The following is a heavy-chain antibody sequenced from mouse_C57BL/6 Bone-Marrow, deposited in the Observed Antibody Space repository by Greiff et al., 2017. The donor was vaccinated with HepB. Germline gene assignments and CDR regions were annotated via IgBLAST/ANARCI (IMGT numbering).Heavy chain of an antibody. V-gene: IGHV1-50*01. J-gene: IGHJ2*01. CDR2: IDPSDSYT. D-gene: IGHD2-3*01. Sequence: QVQLQQPGAELVKPGASVKLSCKASGYTFTSYWMQWVKQRPGQGLEWIGEIDPSDSYTNYNQKFKGKATLTVDTSSSTAYMQLRSLTSEDSAVYYCATSDGYYSYYFDYWGQGTTLTVSS. CDR1: GYTFTSYW. CDR3: ATSDGYYSYYFDY.